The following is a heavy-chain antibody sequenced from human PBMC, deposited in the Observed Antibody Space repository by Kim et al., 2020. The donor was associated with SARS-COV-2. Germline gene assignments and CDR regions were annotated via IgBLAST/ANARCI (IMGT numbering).Heavy chain of an antibody. CDR3: AREWELPGGVRHNWFDP. D-gene: IGHD1-26*01. CDR2: IYYSGST. V-gene: IGHV4-39*07. Sequence: SETLSLTCTVSGGSISRSSYYWGWIRQPPGKGLEWIGSIYYSGSTYYNPSLKSRVTTSVDTSKNQFSLKLSSVTAADTAVYYCAREWELPGGVRHNWFDPWGQGILVTVSS. J-gene: IGHJ5*02. CDR1: GGSISRSSYY.